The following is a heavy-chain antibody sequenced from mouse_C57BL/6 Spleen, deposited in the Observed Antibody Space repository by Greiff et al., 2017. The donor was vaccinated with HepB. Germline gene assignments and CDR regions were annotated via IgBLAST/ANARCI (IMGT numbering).Heavy chain of an antibody. Sequence: VQLQQPGAELVMPGASVKLSCKASGYTFTSYWMHWVKQRPGQGLEWIGEIDPSDSYTNYNQKFKGKSTLTVDKSSSTAYMQLSSLTSEDSAVYYCARLSNYYGSSWGQGTTLTVSS. CDR3: ARLSNYYGSS. CDR2: IDPSDSYT. J-gene: IGHJ2*01. D-gene: IGHD1-1*01. CDR1: GYTFTSYW. V-gene: IGHV1-69*01.